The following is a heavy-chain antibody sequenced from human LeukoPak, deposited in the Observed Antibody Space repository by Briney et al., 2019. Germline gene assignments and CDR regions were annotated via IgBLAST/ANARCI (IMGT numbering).Heavy chain of an antibody. J-gene: IGHJ4*02. CDR2: ISAYNGNT. Sequence: ASVKVSCKASGYTFTSYDINWVRQATGQGLEWMGWISAYNGNTNYAQKLQGRVTMTTDTSTSTAYMELRSLRSDDTAVYYCARDEVGAPPVFDCWGQGTLVTVSS. CDR1: GYTFTSYD. V-gene: IGHV1-18*01. D-gene: IGHD1-26*01. CDR3: ARDEVGAPPVFDC.